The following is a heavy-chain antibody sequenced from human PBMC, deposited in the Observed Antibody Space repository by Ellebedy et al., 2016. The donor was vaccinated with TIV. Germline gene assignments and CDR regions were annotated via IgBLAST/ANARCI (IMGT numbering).Heavy chain of an antibody. V-gene: IGHV3-23*01. CDR2: ISGSGGST. J-gene: IGHJ6*02. CDR3: ARDQGSSGQPRGDYYYGMDV. Sequence: GESLKISXAASGFTFSSYSMNWVRQAPGKGLEWVSAISGSGGSTYYADSVKGRFTISRDNSKNTLYLQMNSLRAEDTAVYYCARDQGSSGQPRGDYYYGMDVWGQGTTVTVSS. CDR1: GFTFSSYS. D-gene: IGHD6-19*01.